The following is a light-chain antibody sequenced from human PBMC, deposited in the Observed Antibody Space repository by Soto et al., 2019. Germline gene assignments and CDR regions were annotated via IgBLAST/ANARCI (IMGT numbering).Light chain of an antibody. CDR2: GHS. J-gene: IGLJ3*02. CDR1: SSNIGAGYD. CDR3: QSYDRSLSGYWV. V-gene: IGLV1-40*01. Sequence: QSVLTQPPSVSGAPGQRVTISCTGSSSNIGAGYDVHWYQQLPGTAPKLLIYGHSNRPSGVPDRFSGSKSGTSASLAITGLQAEDEADYYCQSYDRSLSGYWVFGGGTKLTVL.